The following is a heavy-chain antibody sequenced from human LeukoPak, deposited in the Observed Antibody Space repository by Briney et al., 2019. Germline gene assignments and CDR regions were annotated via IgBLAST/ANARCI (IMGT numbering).Heavy chain of an antibody. D-gene: IGHD3-16*01. CDR1: GYTFTGYY. CDR3: ATQRGSYLWGTDFDY. V-gene: IGHV1-2*02. Sequence: ASVKVSCTASGYTFTGYYMHWVRQAPGQGLEWMGWINPNSGDTKYAQKFQGRVTMTRDTSISTAYMELSRLRSDDTAVHYCATQRGSYLWGTDFDYWGQGTLVTVSS. CDR2: INPNSGDT. J-gene: IGHJ4*02.